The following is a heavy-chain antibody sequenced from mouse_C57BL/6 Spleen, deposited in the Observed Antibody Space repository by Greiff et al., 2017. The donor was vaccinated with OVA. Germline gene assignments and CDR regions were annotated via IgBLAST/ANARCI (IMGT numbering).Heavy chain of an antibody. V-gene: IGHV1-63*01. CDR2: IYPGGGYT. D-gene: IGHD2-2*01. CDR1: GYTFTNYW. CDR3: ARKGDGYDGYFDV. Sequence: VQLQQSGAELVRPGTSVKMSCKASGYTFTNYWIGWAKQRPGHGLEWIGDIYPGGGYTNYNEKFKGKATLTADKSSSTAYMQFSSLTSEDSAIYYCARKGDGYDGYFDVWGTGTTVTVSS. J-gene: IGHJ1*03.